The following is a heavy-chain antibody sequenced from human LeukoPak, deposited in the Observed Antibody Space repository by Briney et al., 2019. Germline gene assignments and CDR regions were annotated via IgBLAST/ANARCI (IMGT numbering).Heavy chain of an antibody. CDR1: GGSISSYY. Sequence: SETLSLTCTVSGGSISSYYWSWIRQPAGKGLEWIGRIYTSGSTNYNPSLKSRVTMSVDTSKNQFSLKLSSVTAADTAVYYCARENPVDFWSGYYEGDNWFDPWGQGTLVTVSS. CDR3: ARENPVDFWSGYYEGDNWFDP. V-gene: IGHV4-4*07. CDR2: IYTSGST. J-gene: IGHJ5*02. D-gene: IGHD3-3*01.